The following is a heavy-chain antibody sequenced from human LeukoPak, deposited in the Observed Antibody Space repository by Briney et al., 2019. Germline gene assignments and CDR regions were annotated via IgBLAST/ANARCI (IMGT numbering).Heavy chain of an antibody. CDR1: GFTLSSSA. Sequence: GRSLRLSCEASGFTLSSSAIHWVRQAPGRGLEWVSSISYIGINKYYADSVKGRFTISRDNSKNTVFLQMNSLRAEDSALYYCARREWDANRGTYSGNTFDIWGQGTMVTVSS. J-gene: IGHJ3*02. CDR3: ARREWDANRGTYSGNTFDI. V-gene: IGHV3-30*04. CDR2: ISYIGINK. D-gene: IGHD1-26*01.